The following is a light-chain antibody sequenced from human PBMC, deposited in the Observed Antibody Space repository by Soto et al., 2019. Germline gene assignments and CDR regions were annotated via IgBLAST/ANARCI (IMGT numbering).Light chain of an antibody. CDR3: QPYNNWPLT. Sequence: DILMTQSHTSLAVSLGERATINCKSSQSVFYSSNNKNYLAWYQHKPGQTPRLLIYDTSTRATGVPTRFSGSRSGAEFTLTINSLQSEDFAVYYCQPYNNWPLTFGGGTKVDI. CDR1: QSVFYSSNNKNY. V-gene: IGKV4-1*01. J-gene: IGKJ4*01. CDR2: DTS.